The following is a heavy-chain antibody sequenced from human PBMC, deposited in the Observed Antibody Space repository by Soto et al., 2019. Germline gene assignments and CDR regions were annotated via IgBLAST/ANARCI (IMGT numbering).Heavy chain of an antibody. CDR2: IGTAGDT. CDR1: GFTFSSYD. J-gene: IGHJ5*02. V-gene: IGHV3-13*01. D-gene: IGHD2-15*01. CDR3: ARGMGYCSGGSCYDWFDP. Sequence: GGSLRLSCAASGFTFSSYDMHWVRQATGKGLEWVSAIGTAGDTYYPGSVKGRFTISRENAKNSLYLQMNSLRAGDTAVYYCARGMGYCSGGSCYDWFDPWGQGTLVTVSS.